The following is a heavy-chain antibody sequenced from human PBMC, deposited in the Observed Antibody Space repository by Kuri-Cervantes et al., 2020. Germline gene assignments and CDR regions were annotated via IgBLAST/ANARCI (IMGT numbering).Heavy chain of an antibody. D-gene: IGHD3-10*01. CDR3: ARGSTYGSGNVGYYMDV. CDR2: IYYSGST. CDR1: GGSVSSGSYY. J-gene: IGHJ6*03. Sequence: SETLSLTCTVSGGSVSSGSYYWSWIRQPPGKGLEWIGYIYYSGSTNYNPSLKSRVTISVDTSKNQFSLKLSSVTAADTAVYYCARGSTYGSGNVGYYMDVWGKGTTVTVSS. V-gene: IGHV4-61*01.